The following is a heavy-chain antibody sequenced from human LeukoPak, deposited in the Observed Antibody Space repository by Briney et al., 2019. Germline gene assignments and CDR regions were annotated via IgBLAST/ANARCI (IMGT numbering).Heavy chain of an antibody. CDR1: GYSISSGYY. Sequence: SETLSLTCTVSGYSISSGYYWGWIRQPPGKGLEWIGYIYTSGSTNYNPSLKSRVTISVDTSKNQFSLDLSSVTAADTAVYYCARQKCTSTSCLTKNAFDIWGQGTMVSLSS. CDR2: IYTSGST. CDR3: ARQKCTSTSCLTKNAFDI. J-gene: IGHJ3*02. D-gene: IGHD2-2*01. V-gene: IGHV4-38-2*02.